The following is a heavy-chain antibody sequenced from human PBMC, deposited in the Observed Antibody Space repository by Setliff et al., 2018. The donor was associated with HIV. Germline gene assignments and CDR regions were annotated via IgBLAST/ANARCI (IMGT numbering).Heavy chain of an antibody. J-gene: IGHJ4*01. V-gene: IGHV3-74*01. D-gene: IGHD3-10*01. CDR1: GFTFSSYW. Sequence: LRLSCATSGFTFSSYWMHWVRQAPGKGLQWIVRINSDGRSTDYAESVKGRFTISKDTARNTLYLQMNTVTAEDTAVYYCTTPRISGSSGWYFDYWGHGTLVTVSS. CDR2: INSDGRST. CDR3: TTPRISGSSGWYFDY.